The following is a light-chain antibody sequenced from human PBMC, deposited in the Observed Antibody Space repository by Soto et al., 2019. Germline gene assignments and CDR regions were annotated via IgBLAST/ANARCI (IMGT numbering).Light chain of an antibody. CDR1: QTVSNSY. CDR2: GAS. J-gene: IGKJ3*01. V-gene: IGKV3-20*01. Sequence: EIVLTQSPGTLSLSPGERATLSCRASQTVSNSYLAWYQQKPGQAPRLLIYGASSRATDIPDRFSGSGSGTDFTLTISRLEPGDFAVYYCQQYGSSPFTFGPGNKVDIK. CDR3: QQYGSSPFT.